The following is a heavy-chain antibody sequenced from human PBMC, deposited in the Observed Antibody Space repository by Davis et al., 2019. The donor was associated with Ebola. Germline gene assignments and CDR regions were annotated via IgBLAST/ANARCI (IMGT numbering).Heavy chain of an antibody. Sequence: PGGSLRLSCAASGFTFSSYEMNWVRQAPGKGLEWVSYISSSGSTIYYADSVKGRFTISRDNAKNSLYLQMNSLRAEDTAVYYCAKVLSEMYYDFWSGPNWFDPWGQGTLVTVSS. CDR1: GFTFSSYE. V-gene: IGHV3-48*03. CDR3: AKVLSEMYYDFWSGPNWFDP. D-gene: IGHD3-3*01. CDR2: ISSSGSTI. J-gene: IGHJ5*02.